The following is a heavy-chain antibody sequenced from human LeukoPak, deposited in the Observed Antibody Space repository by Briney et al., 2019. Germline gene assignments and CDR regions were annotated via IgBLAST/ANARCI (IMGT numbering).Heavy chain of an antibody. CDR3: ARDELSSRWYDYYYYYMDV. Sequence: ASVKVSCKASGYTFTSYGISWVRQAPGQGLEWMGWISAYNGNTNYAQKLQGRVTMTTDTSTSTAYMELRSLRSDDTAVYYCARDELSSRWYDYYYYYMDVWGKGTTVTVSS. J-gene: IGHJ6*03. V-gene: IGHV1-18*01. D-gene: IGHD6-13*01. CDR1: GYTFTSYG. CDR2: ISAYNGNT.